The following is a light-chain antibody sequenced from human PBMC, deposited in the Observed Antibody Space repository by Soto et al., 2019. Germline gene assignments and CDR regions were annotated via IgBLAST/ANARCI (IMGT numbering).Light chain of an antibody. J-gene: IGLJ2*01. V-gene: IGLV2-14*01. CDR3: SSDTSSSTLAV. CDR1: SSDVGGYNY. Sequence: QSALTQPASVSGSPGQSITISCTGTSSDVGGYNYVSWYQQDPGKAPKLMIYDVNNRPSGVSNRFSGSKSGNTASLTISGLQAEDEAYYDCSSDTSSSTLAVFGGGTKLTV. CDR2: DVN.